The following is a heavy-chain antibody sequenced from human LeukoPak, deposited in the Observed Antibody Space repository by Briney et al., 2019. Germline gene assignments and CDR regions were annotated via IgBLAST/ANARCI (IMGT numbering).Heavy chain of an antibody. CDR3: IRSSGWPDS. CDR1: GFTVSSHW. Sequence: GGSLRLSCAASGFTVSSHWTHWVRQVPGKGLVWVARINEDGSSIIYADSVKGRFAISSDIAENTIYLLMNSLRVEDTAIYYCIRSSGWPDSWGQGTLVTVSS. D-gene: IGHD6-19*01. J-gene: IGHJ5*01. CDR2: INEDGSSI. V-gene: IGHV3-74*01.